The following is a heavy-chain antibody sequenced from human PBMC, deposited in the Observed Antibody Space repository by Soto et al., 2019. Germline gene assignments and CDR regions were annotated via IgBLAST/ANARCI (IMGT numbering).Heavy chain of an antibody. CDR3: ARPAYGDYVPYYYHGMDV. CDR1: GGTFSSYA. Sequence: QVQLVQSGAEVKKPGSSVKVSCKASGGTFSSYAISWVRQAPGQGLEWMGGIIPIFGTANYAQKFQGRVTITPDESTSTAYMELSSLRSEDTAVYYCARPAYGDYVPYYYHGMDVWGQGTTVTVSS. CDR2: IIPIFGTA. V-gene: IGHV1-69*01. J-gene: IGHJ6*02. D-gene: IGHD4-17*01.